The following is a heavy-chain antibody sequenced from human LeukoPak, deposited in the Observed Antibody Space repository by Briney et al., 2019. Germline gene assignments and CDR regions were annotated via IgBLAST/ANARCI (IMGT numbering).Heavy chain of an antibody. CDR3: ARSVAASRDY. CDR2: INWNGGST. CDR1: GFTFDDYG. V-gene: IGHV3-20*03. D-gene: IGHD2-15*01. Sequence: GGSLRLSFAASGFTFDDYGMSWVGQAPGKGLEWVSGINWNGGSTGYADSVKGRFTISRDNAKNSLYLQMNSLRAEDTALYYCARSVAASRDYWGQGTLVTVSS. J-gene: IGHJ4*02.